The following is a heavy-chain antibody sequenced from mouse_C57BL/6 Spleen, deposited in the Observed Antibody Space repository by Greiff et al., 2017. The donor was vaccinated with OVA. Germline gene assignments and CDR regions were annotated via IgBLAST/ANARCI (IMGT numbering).Heavy chain of an antibody. D-gene: IGHD1-1*01. CDR1: GYTFTDYY. J-gene: IGHJ4*01. V-gene: IGHV1-19*01. CDR2: INPYNGGT. Sequence: EVKLQESGPVLVKPGASVKMSCKASGYTFTDYYMNWVKQSHGKSLEWIGVINPYNGGTSYNQKFKGKATLTVDKSSSTAYMELNSLTSEDSAVYYCARKDLLGAMDYWGQGTSVTVSS. CDR3: ARKDLLGAMDY.